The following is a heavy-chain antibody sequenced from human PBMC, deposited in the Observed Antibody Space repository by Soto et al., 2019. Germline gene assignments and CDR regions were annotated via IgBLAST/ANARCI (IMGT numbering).Heavy chain of an antibody. V-gene: IGHV4-34*02. Sequence: QVQLQQWGAGLPKPSETLSLTCAVYGAPFSGYYWTWIPQPPGKGLGWIGEINHTGSTKYNPSLKSRVTISRDRSKNEFALILRSVAAADTAGCYCARGRVIVGAVLPFEYWCQGTQVCVSS. CDR3: ARGRVIVGAVLPFEY. J-gene: IGHJ4*02. CDR1: GAPFSGYY. D-gene: IGHD2-21*01. CDR2: INHTGST.